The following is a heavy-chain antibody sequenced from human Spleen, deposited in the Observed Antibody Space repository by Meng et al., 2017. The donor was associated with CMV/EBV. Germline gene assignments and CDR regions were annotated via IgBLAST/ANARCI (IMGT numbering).Heavy chain of an antibody. D-gene: IGHD2-2*01. CDR1: GFTFSDYY. J-gene: IGHJ5*02. CDR2: ISSSGSTI. V-gene: IGHV3-11*04. CDR3: ARERCSSTSCYSNWFDP. Sequence: GESLKISCAASGFTFSDYYMSWIRQAPGKGLEWVSYISSSGSTIYYADPVKGRFTISRDNAKNSLYLQMNSLRAEDTAVYYCARERCSSTSCYSNWFDPWGQGTLVTVSS.